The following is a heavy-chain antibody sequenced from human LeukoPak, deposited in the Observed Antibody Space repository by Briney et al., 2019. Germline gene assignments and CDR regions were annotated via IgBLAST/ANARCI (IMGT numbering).Heavy chain of an antibody. CDR2: ISYDGSNK. CDR1: GGSISSSN. V-gene: IGHV3-30*18. J-gene: IGHJ3*02. CDR3: AKLVVNDAFDI. Sequence: PSGTLSLTCAVSGGSISSSNWWSWVRQPPGKGLEWVAVISYDGSNKYYADSVKGRFTISRDNSKNTLYLQMNSLRAEDTAVYYCAKLVVNDAFDIWGQGTMVTVSS. D-gene: IGHD2-15*01.